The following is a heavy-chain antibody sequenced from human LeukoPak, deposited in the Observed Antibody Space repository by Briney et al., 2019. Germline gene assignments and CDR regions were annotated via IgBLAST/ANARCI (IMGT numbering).Heavy chain of an antibody. CDR3: TRVGYIDEGIDY. CDR1: GFTFSSYW. J-gene: IGHJ4*02. CDR2: IKQDGSKE. V-gene: IGHV3-7*04. D-gene: IGHD5-24*01. Sequence: GGSLRLSCAASGFTFSSYWMTWVRQAPGKGLEWVANIKQDGSKESYVDSVKGRFTISRDNAKNSLYLQMNSLRAEDTAIYYCTRVGYIDEGIDYWGQGTLVTVSS.